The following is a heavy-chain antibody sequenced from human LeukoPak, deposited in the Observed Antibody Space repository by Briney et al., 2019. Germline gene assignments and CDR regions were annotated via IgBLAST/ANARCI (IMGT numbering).Heavy chain of an antibody. D-gene: IGHD3-16*01. CDR2: IYYSGST. J-gene: IGHJ4*02. V-gene: IGHV4-61*08. CDR1: GGSISSGGYY. CDR3: ARRASYDYVWTYYFDS. Sequence: NPSETLSLTCTVSGGSISSGGYYWSWIRQHPGKGLEWIGYIYYSGSTNYSPSLKSRVTISVDTSKNQFSLKLSSVTAADTAVYYCARRASYDYVWTYYFDSWGQGSLVTVSS.